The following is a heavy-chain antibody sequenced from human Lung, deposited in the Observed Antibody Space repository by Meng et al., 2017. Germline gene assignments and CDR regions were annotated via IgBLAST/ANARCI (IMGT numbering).Heavy chain of an antibody. CDR1: GYTFSRYS. J-gene: IGHJ5*02. V-gene: IGHV7-4-1*02. Sequence: QVQLVQSGSELKKPGASVKVSCEASGYTFSRYSMHWVRQAPGQGLEWMGWINTDTGKPTYAQGFTGRFVFSLDTSVRTAYLQISSLKAEDTAVYYCARDRGSSGWSNWFDPWAREPWSPSPQ. CDR2: INTDTGKP. D-gene: IGHD6-13*01. CDR3: ARDRGSSGWSNWFDP.